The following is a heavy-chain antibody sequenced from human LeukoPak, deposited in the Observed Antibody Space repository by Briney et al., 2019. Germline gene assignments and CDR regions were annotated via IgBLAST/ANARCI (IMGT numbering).Heavy chain of an antibody. D-gene: IGHD6-13*01. V-gene: IGHV5-51*01. Sequence: NLGESLKISCKGFGYIFTSYWIGWVRQMPGKGLECMGIIYPRDSDTRYSPSFQGHVTISADKSSNTAYLQWSSLKASDTAIYYCVRLGPGIITAGISCFDSWGQGTLVTVSS. CDR1: GYIFTSYW. CDR3: VRLGPGIITAGISCFDS. J-gene: IGHJ4*02. CDR2: IYPRDSDT.